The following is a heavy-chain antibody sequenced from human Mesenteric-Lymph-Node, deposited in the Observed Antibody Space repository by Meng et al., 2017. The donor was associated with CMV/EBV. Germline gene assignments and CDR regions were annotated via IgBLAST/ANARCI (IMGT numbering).Heavy chain of an antibody. J-gene: IGHJ4*02. Sequence: SGFTFSSYGMHWVRQAPGKGLEWVAVISYDGSNKYYADSVKGRFTISRDNSKNTLYLQMNSLRAEDTAVYYCAKDKGPSGLYYFDYWGQGTLVTVSP. CDR3: AKDKGPSGLYYFDY. V-gene: IGHV3-30*18. D-gene: IGHD6-19*01. CDR1: GFTFSSYG. CDR2: ISYDGSNK.